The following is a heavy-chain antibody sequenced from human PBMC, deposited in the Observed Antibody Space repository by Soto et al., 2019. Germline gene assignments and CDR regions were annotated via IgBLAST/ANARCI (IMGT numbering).Heavy chain of an antibody. Sequence: QVQLVQSGAEVKKPGSSVKVSCKASGGTFSSYTISWVRQAPGQGLEWMGRIIPILGIANYAQKFQGRVTRTADKSTSTAYMELSSLRSEDTAVYYCASITMVRGVWRKGDAFDIWGQGTMVTVSS. CDR2: IIPILGIA. CDR3: ASITMVRGVWRKGDAFDI. V-gene: IGHV1-69*02. D-gene: IGHD3-10*01. J-gene: IGHJ3*02. CDR1: GGTFSSYT.